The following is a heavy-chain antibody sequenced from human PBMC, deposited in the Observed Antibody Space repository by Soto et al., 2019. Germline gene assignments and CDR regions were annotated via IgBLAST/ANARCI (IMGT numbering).Heavy chain of an antibody. J-gene: IGHJ4*02. CDR2: ISGSGGST. CDR3: AKDTGYYDSRDYDY. Sequence: WGSLRLSCAASGFTFSSYAMSWVRQAPGKGLEWVSAISGSGGSTYYADSVKGRFTISRDNSKNTLYLQMNSLRAEDTAVYYCAKDTGYYDSRDYDYWGQGTLVTVSS. V-gene: IGHV3-23*01. CDR1: GFTFSSYA. D-gene: IGHD3-22*01.